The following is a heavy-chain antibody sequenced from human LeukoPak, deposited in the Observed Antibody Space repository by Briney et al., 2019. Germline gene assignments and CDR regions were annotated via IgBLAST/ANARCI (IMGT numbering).Heavy chain of an antibody. D-gene: IGHD6-13*01. Sequence: SQTLSLTCTVSGGSISSGGYYWSWIRQPPGKGLEWIGYVFHTGNTYYNPSLKSRVTISVDTSKNQFSLKLSSVTAADTAVYYCAKGYSSSPGMFDYWGQGTLVTVSS. J-gene: IGHJ4*02. CDR1: GGSISSGGYY. V-gene: IGHV4-30-2*01. CDR2: VFHTGNT. CDR3: AKGYSSSPGMFDY.